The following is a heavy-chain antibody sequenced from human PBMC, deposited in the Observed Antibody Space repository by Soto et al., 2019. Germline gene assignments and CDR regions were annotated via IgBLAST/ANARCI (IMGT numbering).Heavy chain of an antibody. V-gene: IGHV3-23*01. Sequence: GGSLRLSCAASGFTFSSYAMSWVRQAPEKGLEWVSAISGSGGSTYYADSVKGRFTISRDNSKNTLYLQMNSLRAEDTAVYYCAKASTPLLSGFDYWGQGTLVTVSS. D-gene: IGHD3-16*02. CDR2: ISGSGGST. J-gene: IGHJ4*02. CDR3: AKASTPLLSGFDY. CDR1: GFTFSSYA.